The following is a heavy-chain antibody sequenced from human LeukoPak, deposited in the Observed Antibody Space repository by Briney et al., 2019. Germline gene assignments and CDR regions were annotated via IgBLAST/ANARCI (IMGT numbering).Heavy chain of an antibody. CDR3: ARGVVSVNWFDP. CDR2: IIPIFGTT. D-gene: IGHD3-3*01. Sequence: GGSVTVSXMASGGTFSSYALSWVRQAPGRGLEWMGGIIPIFGTTNYAQKFQGRVTITPDESTRTAYMALSSLTSEDTAVYYCARGVVSVNWFDPWGQGTLVTVSS. CDR1: GGTFSSYA. V-gene: IGHV1-69*01. J-gene: IGHJ5*02.